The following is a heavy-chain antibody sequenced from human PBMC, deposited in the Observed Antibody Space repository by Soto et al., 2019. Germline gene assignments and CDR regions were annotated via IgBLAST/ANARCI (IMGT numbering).Heavy chain of an antibody. CDR3: ATSYGSGYRAFDY. D-gene: IGHD3-10*01. Sequence: QVQLVQSGAEVKKPGSSVKVSCKASGDTFSFYTINWVRQAPGLGLEWVGRINPILSMSNYAQKFQGRVTMTADKSTNTAYMDLRSLGSEDTAMYYCATSYGSGYRAFDYWGQGALVTVSS. CDR1: GDTFSFYT. J-gene: IGHJ4*02. V-gene: IGHV1-69*02. CDR2: INPILSMS.